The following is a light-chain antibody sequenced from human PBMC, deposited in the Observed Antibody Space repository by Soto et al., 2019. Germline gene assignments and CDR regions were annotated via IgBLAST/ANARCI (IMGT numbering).Light chain of an antibody. J-gene: IGKJ4*01. Sequence: EIVLTQSPGTLSLSPGERATLSCRASQSVSSSYLAWYQQKPGQAPRLLIYGASSRATGIPDRFSGSGSGTDVPLTISRLEPEDFAVYYCQQYGRSPAFGGGTKVEIK. V-gene: IGKV3-20*01. CDR2: GAS. CDR3: QQYGRSPA. CDR1: QSVSSSY.